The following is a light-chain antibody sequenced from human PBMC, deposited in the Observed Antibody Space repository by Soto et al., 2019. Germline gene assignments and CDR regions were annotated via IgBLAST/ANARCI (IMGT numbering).Light chain of an antibody. V-gene: IGKV3-20*01. CDR1: QSVSSSY. CDR3: QQYGSSPLT. CDR2: GAS. J-gene: IGKJ3*01. Sequence: EIVLTQSPGTLSLSPGERATLSCRASQSVSSSYLAWDQQNPGQAPRLLIYGASSRATGIPDRFSGSVSGTDFTLTISRLEPEDCAVYYCQQYGSSPLTFGPGTKVDIK.